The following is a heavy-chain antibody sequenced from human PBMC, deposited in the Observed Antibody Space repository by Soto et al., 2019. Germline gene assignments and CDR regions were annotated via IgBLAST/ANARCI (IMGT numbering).Heavy chain of an antibody. V-gene: IGHV3-23*01. J-gene: IGHJ3*02. CDR1: GFICSSYD. D-gene: IGHD2-8*02. CDR3: AKATATGGGAFEI. Sequence: XVSLRLSCAVSGFICSSYDMSWVRQAPGKGLEWVSTILVSGSTHYEDSVKGRFTISRDTSRNTVYLQMNSLTAGDTAVYYCAKATATGGGAFEIYGQGTMVTVSS. CDR2: ILVSGST.